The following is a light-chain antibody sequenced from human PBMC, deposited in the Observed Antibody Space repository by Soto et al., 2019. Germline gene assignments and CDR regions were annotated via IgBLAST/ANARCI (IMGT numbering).Light chain of an antibody. J-gene: IGKJ2*01. Sequence: DIQMTQSPSSLSASVGDRVTITCRASQRIGSYLNWYQQKPGKAPQLLIYGASSLQSRVPSRFSGSGSGTDFTLTISSLQPEDFATYYCQQYDNLPPLYTFGQGTKVDIK. CDR1: QRIGSY. V-gene: IGKV1-39*01. CDR3: QQYDNLPPLYT. CDR2: GAS.